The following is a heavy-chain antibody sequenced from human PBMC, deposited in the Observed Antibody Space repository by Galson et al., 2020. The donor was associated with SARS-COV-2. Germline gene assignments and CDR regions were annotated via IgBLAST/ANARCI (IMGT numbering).Heavy chain of an antibody. J-gene: IGHJ4*02. CDR1: GFSLSTGGMG. CDR2: IDWDDDK. D-gene: IGHD5-12*01. V-gene: IGHV2-70*01. CDR3: ARMADGYGGYDYGSSPFDY. Sequence: SGPTLVKPTQTLTLTCTFSGFSLSTGGMGVTWIRQPPGKALEWLALIDWDDDKYYSTSLKTRLTISKDTSKNQVFLTMTNMDPVDTATYYCARMADGYGGYDYGSSPFDYWGQGTLVTVSS.